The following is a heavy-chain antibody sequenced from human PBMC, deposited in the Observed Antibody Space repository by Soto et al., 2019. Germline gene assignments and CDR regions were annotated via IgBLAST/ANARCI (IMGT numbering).Heavy chain of an antibody. D-gene: IGHD1-26*01. V-gene: IGHV1-46*01. Sequence: ASVKVSCKSSGYTFTNHFIHWVREAPRHGLEWMGIINLSGGSTTYAQKFQDRVTMTRDTSTNTVYMELSGLTSEDTAVYYCARADPSIGAGSVYYFDYWGQGTLVTVSS. CDR1: GYTFTNHF. J-gene: IGHJ4*02. CDR2: INLSGGST. CDR3: ARADPSIGAGSVYYFDY.